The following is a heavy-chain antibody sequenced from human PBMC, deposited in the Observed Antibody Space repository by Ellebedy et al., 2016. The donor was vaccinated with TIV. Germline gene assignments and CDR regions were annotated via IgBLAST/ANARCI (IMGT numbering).Heavy chain of an antibody. J-gene: IGHJ5*02. CDR3: VSREKPGFDGYNSGYYWFDP. V-gene: IGHV5-51*01. CDR2: IYPGDSDT. Sequence: GESLKISXEASGYYFTNYWIAWVRKVPGKGLEWMGIIYPGDSDTRYSPSFQGQVTISADKSINTAYLHWSSLKAADTGMYYCVSREKPGFDGYNSGYYWFDPWGRGTQVTVSS. CDR1: GYYFTNYW. D-gene: IGHD5-12*01.